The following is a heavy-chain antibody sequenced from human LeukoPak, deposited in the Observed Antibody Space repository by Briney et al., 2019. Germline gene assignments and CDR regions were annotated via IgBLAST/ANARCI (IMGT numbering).Heavy chain of an antibody. CDR3: ARDSIAAGLFDY. V-gene: IGHV3-53*01. D-gene: IGHD6-25*01. J-gene: IGHJ4*02. CDR1: GFTVSSNY. Sequence: SGGSLRLSCAASGFTVSSNYMSWVRQAPGKGLEWVSVIYSGGSTYYADSVKGRFTISRDNSKNTLYLQMNSLRAEDTAAYYCARDSIAAGLFDYWGQGTLATVSS. CDR2: IYSGGST.